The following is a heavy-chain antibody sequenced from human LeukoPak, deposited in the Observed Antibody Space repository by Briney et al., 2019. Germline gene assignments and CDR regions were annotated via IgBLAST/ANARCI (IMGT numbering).Heavy chain of an antibody. CDR2: INSDGSST. CDR3: AREQILRFGELSKYYYYGMDV. CDR1: GFTFSSCW. D-gene: IGHD3-10*01. V-gene: IGHV3-74*01. Sequence: PGGSLRLSCAASGFTFSSCWMHWVRQAPGKGLVWVSRINSDGSSTSYADSVKGRFTISRDNAKNTLYLQMNSLRAEDTAVYYCAREQILRFGELSKYYYYGMDVWGQGTTVTVSS. J-gene: IGHJ6*02.